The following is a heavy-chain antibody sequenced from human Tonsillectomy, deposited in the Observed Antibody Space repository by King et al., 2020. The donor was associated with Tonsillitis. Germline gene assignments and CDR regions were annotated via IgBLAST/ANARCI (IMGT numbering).Heavy chain of an antibody. D-gene: IGHD3-22*01. CDR3: ARGAMYYYDSSGYYLYYFDY. CDR1: GYTFTSDG. Sequence: QLVQSGAEVKKPGASVKVSCKASGYTFTSDGISWGRQAPGQGLEWMGGIGAYNVNTNSAQKLQGRGTMTTDTSTSTAYMELRSLTSDDTAVYYCARGAMYYYDSSGYYLYYFDYLGQGTLVTVSS. V-gene: IGHV1-18*01. CDR2: IGAYNVNT. J-gene: IGHJ4*02.